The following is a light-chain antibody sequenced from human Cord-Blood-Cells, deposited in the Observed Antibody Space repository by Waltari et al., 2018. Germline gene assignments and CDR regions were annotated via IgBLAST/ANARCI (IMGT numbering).Light chain of an antibody. J-gene: IGKJ1*01. CDR1: QSVSSN. CDR3: QQYNNWWT. Sequence: EIVMTQSPATLSVSPGESATLSCRASQSVSSNLAWYQQKPGQAPRLLIYGASTSATGIPARFSGSGSGTEFTLTISSLQSEDFAVYYCQQYNNWWTFGQGTNVEIK. CDR2: GAS. V-gene: IGKV3-15*01.